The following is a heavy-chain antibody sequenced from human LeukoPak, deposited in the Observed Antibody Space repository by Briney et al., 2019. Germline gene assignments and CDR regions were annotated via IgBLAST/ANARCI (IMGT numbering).Heavy chain of an antibody. CDR3: ANHHYYDSSGYYPHWYFDL. CDR1: GFTFSSFA. Sequence: GGSLRLSCAASGFTFSSFAMSWVRQAPGKGLEWVSAISGSGGSTFYADSVKGRFTIYRDNSKNMLYLQMNSLRAEDTAVYYCANHHYYDSSGYYPHWYFDLWGRGTLVTVSS. D-gene: IGHD3-22*01. V-gene: IGHV3-23*01. CDR2: ISGSGGST. J-gene: IGHJ2*01.